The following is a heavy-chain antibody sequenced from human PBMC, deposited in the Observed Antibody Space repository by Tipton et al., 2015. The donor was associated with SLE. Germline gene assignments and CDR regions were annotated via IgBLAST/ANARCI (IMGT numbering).Heavy chain of an antibody. Sequence: SLRLSCAASGFTFSSYAMHWVRQAPGKGLEWVAVISYDGSNKYYADSVKGRFTISRDNSKNTLYLQMNSLRAEDTAVYYCAKVEDGYSSSPWDYWGQGTLVTVSS. CDR3: AKVEDGYSSSPWDY. CDR1: GFTFSSYA. J-gene: IGHJ4*02. V-gene: IGHV3-30-3*01. D-gene: IGHD6-13*01. CDR2: ISYDGSNK.